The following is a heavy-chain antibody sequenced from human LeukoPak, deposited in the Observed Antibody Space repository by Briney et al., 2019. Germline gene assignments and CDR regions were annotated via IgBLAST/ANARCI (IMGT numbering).Heavy chain of an antibody. D-gene: IGHD3/OR15-3a*01. Sequence: PGGSLRLSCAASGFTFSDYHMDWVRQAPGKGLEWVSYIDPRGSTTYYADSVKGRFTISRDNAKNSLYLQMNSLRTDDTAIYYCAGNSGTGSAHRGQGTLVTVSS. J-gene: IGHJ4*02. V-gene: IGHV3-11*01. CDR3: AGNSGTGSAH. CDR1: GFTFSDYH. CDR2: IDPRGSTT.